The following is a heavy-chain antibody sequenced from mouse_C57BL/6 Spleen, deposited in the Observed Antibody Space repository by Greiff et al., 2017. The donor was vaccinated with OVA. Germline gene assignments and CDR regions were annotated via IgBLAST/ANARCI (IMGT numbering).Heavy chain of an antibody. J-gene: IGHJ2*01. Sequence: VKLVESGPELVKPGASVKISCKASGYAFSSSWMNWVKQRPGKGLEWIGRIYPGDGDTNYNGKFKGKATLTADKSSSTAYMQLSSLTSEDSAVYFCARVDYYGSSYFDYWGQGTTLTVSS. V-gene: IGHV1-82*01. CDR2: IYPGDGDT. D-gene: IGHD1-1*01. CDR3: ARVDYYGSSYFDY. CDR1: GYAFSSSW.